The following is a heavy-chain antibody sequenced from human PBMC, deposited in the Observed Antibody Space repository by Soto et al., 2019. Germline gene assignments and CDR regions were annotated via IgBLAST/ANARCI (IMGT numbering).Heavy chain of an antibody. D-gene: IGHD6-13*01. J-gene: IGHJ6*02. CDR1: GVSINSRGYF. CDR3: ARHQALREQQLVTSYYYYGMDV. Sequence: PSETLSLTCTVSGVSINSRGYFGNWVRQHPGKGLEWIGYIYFSGTTYYNPSLKSRLTMSVDTSKNQFSLKLSSVTAADTAVYYCARHQALREQQLVTSYYYYGMDVWGQGTTVTVSS. V-gene: IGHV4-31*03. CDR2: IYFSGTT.